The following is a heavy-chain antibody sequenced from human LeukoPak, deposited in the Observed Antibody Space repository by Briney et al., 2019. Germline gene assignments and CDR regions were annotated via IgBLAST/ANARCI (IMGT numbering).Heavy chain of an antibody. CDR1: GFTFSDYY. CDR3: ATIKSSGSYYNLPYYFDY. CDR2: ISSSGSTI. V-gene: IGHV3-11*01. Sequence: PGGSLRLSCAASGFTFSDYYMSWIRQAPGKGLEWVSYISSSGSTIYYADSVKGRFTISRDNAKNSLYLQMNSLRAEDTAVYYCATIKSSGSYYNLPYYFDYWGQGTLVTVSS. D-gene: IGHD3-10*01. J-gene: IGHJ4*02.